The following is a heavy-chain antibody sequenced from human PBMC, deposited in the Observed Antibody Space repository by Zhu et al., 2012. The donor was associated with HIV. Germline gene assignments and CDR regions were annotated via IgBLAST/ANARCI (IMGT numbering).Heavy chain of an antibody. CDR2: ITNTGGST. CDR3: AKDLDLLVVRGVIHEGTFDY. D-gene: IGHD3-10*01. V-gene: IGHV3-23*01. J-gene: IGHJ4*02. CDR1: GFTFSNYA. Sequence: EVQLLESGGGLVQPGGPLRLSCAASGFTFSNYAMTWVRQAPGKGLEWVSSITNTGGSTYYADSVKGRFTISRDNSKSTLYLQMNILRAEDTAVYYCAKDLDLLVVRGVIHEGTFDYWGQGALVTVSS.